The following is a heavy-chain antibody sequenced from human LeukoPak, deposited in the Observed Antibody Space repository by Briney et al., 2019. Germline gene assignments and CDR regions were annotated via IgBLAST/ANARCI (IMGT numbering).Heavy chain of an antibody. D-gene: IGHD6-13*01. CDR1: GYSFTSYW. CDR3: ARHELDPGWYFDL. V-gene: IGHV5-51*01. CDR2: IYPGDSDT. Sequence: GESLKISCKGSGYSFTSYWIGWVRQMPGKGLEWMGIIYPGDSDTRYSPSFQGQVTISADKSISTAYLQWSSLKASDTAMYYCARHELDPGWYFDLWGRGTLVTVSS. J-gene: IGHJ2*01.